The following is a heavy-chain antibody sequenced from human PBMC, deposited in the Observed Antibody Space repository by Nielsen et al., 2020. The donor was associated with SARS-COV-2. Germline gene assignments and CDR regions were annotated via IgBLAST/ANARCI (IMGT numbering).Heavy chain of an antibody. Sequence: GESLKISCAASGFTFSSYAMSWVRQAPGEGLEWVSAISGSGGSTYYADSVQGRFTISRDNSKNTPYLQMNSLRAEDTAVYYCAKSTVVTPLHYYYGMDVWGQGTTVTVSS. D-gene: IGHD4-23*01. V-gene: IGHV3-23*01. CDR2: ISGSGGST. CDR3: AKSTVVTPLHYYYGMDV. J-gene: IGHJ6*02. CDR1: GFTFSSYA.